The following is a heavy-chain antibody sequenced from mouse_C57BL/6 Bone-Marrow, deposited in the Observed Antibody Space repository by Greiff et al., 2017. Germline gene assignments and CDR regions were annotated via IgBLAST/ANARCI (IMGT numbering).Heavy chain of an antibody. CDR3: TRGDGNYYYGMDY. D-gene: IGHD2-1*01. CDR1: GYTFTSYW. J-gene: IGHJ4*01. CDR2: IYPGNGDT. V-gene: IGHV1-5*01. Sequence: EVQRVESGTVLARPGASVKMSCKTSGYTFTSYWMHWVKQRPGQGLEWIGIIYPGNGDTSYNQKFKGKAKLTAVTSTSTAYMELSSLTNEDSAVYDCTRGDGNYYYGMDYWGQGTSVTVSS.